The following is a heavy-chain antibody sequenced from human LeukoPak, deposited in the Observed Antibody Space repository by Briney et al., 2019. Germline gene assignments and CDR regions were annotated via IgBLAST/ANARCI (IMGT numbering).Heavy chain of an antibody. J-gene: IGHJ4*02. CDR1: GLTFTIYW. Sequence: PRRCLRLSRAPSGLTFTIYWMRWVRQAPGGGLVWVLRIYIAVGSTSYADSVKGRFTISRDNAKNTLYLQMNSLRAEDTAVYYCARVSLYYDILTGDEPYYFDYWGQGTLVTVSS. V-gene: IGHV3-74*01. CDR3: ARVSLYYDILTGDEPYYFDY. CDR2: IYIAVGST. D-gene: IGHD3-9*01.